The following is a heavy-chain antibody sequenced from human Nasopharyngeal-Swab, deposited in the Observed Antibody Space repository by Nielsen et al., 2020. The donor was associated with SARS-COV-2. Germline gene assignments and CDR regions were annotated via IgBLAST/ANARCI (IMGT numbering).Heavy chain of an antibody. J-gene: IGHJ3*02. Sequence: GESLKISCAASGFTFSSYWMSWVRQAPGKGLEWVANIKQDGSEKFYVDSVKGRFTISRDNAKNSLYLQMNSLRAEDTAVYYCVRGDYYDSSGDYVDAFDIWGQGTMVTVS. V-gene: IGHV3-7*03. D-gene: IGHD3-22*01. CDR3: VRGDYYDSSGDYVDAFDI. CDR1: GFTFSSYW. CDR2: IKQDGSEK.